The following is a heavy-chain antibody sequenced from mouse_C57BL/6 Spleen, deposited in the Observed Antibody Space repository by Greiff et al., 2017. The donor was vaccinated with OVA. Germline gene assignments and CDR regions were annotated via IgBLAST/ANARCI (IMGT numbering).Heavy chain of an antibody. CDR2: IDPSDSYP. CDR3: ARYPNYYGSAMDY. Sequence: QVKLQQPGAELVMPGASVKLSCKASGYTFTSYWMHWVKQRPGQGLEWIGEIDPSDSYPNYNQKFKGKSTLTVDKSSNTAYMQLSSLTSEDSAVYYCARYPNYYGSAMDYWGQGTSVTVSS. CDR1: GYTFTSYW. V-gene: IGHV1-69*01. D-gene: IGHD1-1*01. J-gene: IGHJ4*01.